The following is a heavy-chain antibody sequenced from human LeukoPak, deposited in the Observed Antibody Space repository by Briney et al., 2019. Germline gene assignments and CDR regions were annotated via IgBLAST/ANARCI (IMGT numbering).Heavy chain of an antibody. CDR3: ARDMGMEDWFDP. CDR1: GRSISSGGYS. Sequence: PSQTLSLTCAVSGRSISSGGYSSSWIRQPPGKGLEWIGYIYHSGSTYYNPSLKSRVTISVDRSKNQFSLKLSSVNAADTAVYYCARDMGMEDWFDPWGQGTLVTVSS. CDR2: IYHSGST. V-gene: IGHV4-30-2*01. J-gene: IGHJ5*02. D-gene: IGHD7-27*01.